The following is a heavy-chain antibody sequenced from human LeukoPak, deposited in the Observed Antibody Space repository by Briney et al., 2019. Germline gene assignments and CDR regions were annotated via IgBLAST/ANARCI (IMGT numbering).Heavy chain of an antibody. D-gene: IGHD6-19*01. J-gene: IGHJ4*02. CDR3: ARLLPVPGMSGHYFDY. V-gene: IGHV5-51*01. CDR1: GYSFTSYW. Sequence: GESLKISCKGSGYSFTSYWIGWVRQMPGKGLEWMGIIYPGDSTTRYSPSFEDQVSISVDKSISTAYLQWSSLKASDTAIYYCARLLPVPGMSGHYFDYWGQGTLVTVSS. CDR2: IYPGDSTT.